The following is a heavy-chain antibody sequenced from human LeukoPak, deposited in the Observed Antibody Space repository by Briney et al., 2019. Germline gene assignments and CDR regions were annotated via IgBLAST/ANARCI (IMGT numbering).Heavy chain of an antibody. V-gene: IGHV4-39*07. Sequence: PSETLSLTCTVSGGSLSSSSYYWGWIRQPPGKGLEWIGSIYYSGSTYYNPSLKSRVTISVDTSKNQFSLKLSSVTAADTAVYYCARDAPGLVGALPSYWGQGTLVTVSS. D-gene: IGHD1-26*01. CDR3: ARDAPGLVGALPSY. CDR1: GGSLSSSSYY. CDR2: IYYSGST. J-gene: IGHJ4*02.